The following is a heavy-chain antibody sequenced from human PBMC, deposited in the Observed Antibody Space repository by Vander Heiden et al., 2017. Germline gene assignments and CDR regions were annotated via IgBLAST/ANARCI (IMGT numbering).Heavy chain of an antibody. CDR1: GGSIRSYY. V-gene: IGHV4-59*13. D-gene: IGHD6-19*01. J-gene: IGHJ4*02. Sequence: QVQLSESGPGLVQPSETLSLTCTVPGGSIRSYYWGWIRHPPGRGLEWIGYIDYSGSTSDNPSRKSRVTISVDTSKNQFSVKMSSVTAADTAVYYCARGYSSGPFDYWGQGTLVTVSS. CDR3: ARGYSSGPFDY. CDR2: IDYSGST.